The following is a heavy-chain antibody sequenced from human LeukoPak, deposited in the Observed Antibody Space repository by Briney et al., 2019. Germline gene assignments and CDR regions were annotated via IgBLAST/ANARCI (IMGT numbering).Heavy chain of an antibody. CDR3: ARDGFTIFGVAYLPGWFDP. D-gene: IGHD3-3*01. V-gene: IGHV1-69*05. CDR1: GGTFSSYA. CDR2: IIPIFGTA. J-gene: IGHJ5*02. Sequence: ASVKVSCKASGGTFSSYAISWVRQAPGQGLEWMGRIIPIFGTANYAQKFQGRVTITTDGSTSTAYMELSSLRSEDTAVYYCARDGFTIFGVAYLPGWFDPWGQGTLVTVSS.